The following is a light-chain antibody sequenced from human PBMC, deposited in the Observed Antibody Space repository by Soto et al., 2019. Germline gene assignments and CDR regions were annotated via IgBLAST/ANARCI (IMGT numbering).Light chain of an antibody. CDR2: ERS. Sequence: QSALTQPASVSGSPGQSITISCTGTSSDVGSYNLVSWYQQHPGKAPKLMIYERSKRPSGVSNRFSGSKSGNTASLTISGLQAEDEADYYCCSYAASSSYVFGTGTKVTVL. CDR1: SSDVGSYNL. CDR3: CSYAASSSYV. J-gene: IGLJ1*01. V-gene: IGLV2-23*01.